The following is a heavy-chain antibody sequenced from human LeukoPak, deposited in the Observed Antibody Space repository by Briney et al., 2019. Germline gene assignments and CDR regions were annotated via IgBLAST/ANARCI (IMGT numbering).Heavy chain of an antibody. V-gene: IGHV3-11*01. CDR1: GFTFSDYY. Sequence: GGSLRLSCAATGFTFSDYYMSWIRQAPGKGLEWVSYISSSGSTIYYADSVKGRFTISRDNAKNSLYLQMNSLRAEDTAVYYCARDPDYYDSIDYWGQGTLVTVSS. D-gene: IGHD3-22*01. CDR2: ISSSGSTI. CDR3: ARDPDYYDSIDY. J-gene: IGHJ4*02.